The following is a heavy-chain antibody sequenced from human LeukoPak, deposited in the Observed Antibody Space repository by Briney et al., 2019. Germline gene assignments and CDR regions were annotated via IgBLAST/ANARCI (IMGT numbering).Heavy chain of an antibody. CDR2: ISYDGSNK. CDR3: ARDGLDFYGMDV. J-gene: IGHJ6*02. CDR1: GFTFSSYA. D-gene: IGHD3-3*01. Sequence: GGSLRLSCAASGFTFSSYAMHWVRQAPGKGLEWVAVISYDGSNKYYADSVKGRFTISRDNSKNTLYLQTNSLRAEDTAVYYCARDGLDFYGMDVWGQGTTVTVSS. V-gene: IGHV3-30-3*01.